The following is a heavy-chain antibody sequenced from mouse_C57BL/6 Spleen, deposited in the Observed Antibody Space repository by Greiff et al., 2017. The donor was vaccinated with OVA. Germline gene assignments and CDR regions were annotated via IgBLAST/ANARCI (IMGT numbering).Heavy chain of an antibody. Sequence: VQLKESGPGLVKPSQSLSLTCSVTGYSITSGYYWNWIRQFPGNKLEWMGYISYDGSNNYNPSLKNRISITRDTSKNQFFLKLNSVTTEDTATYYCARERAYGSSYGTYWGQGTLVTVSA. CDR1: GYSITSGYY. D-gene: IGHD1-1*01. CDR3: ARERAYGSSYGTY. J-gene: IGHJ3*01. V-gene: IGHV3-6*01. CDR2: ISYDGSN.